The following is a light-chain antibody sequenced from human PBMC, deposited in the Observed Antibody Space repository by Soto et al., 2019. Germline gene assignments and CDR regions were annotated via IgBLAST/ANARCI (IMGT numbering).Light chain of an antibody. J-gene: IGKJ1*01. CDR1: RSVTTN. V-gene: IGKV3-15*01. CDR2: GAS. Sequence: EMVMTQSPATLSVSPGERATLSCRASRSVTTNLAWYQQTPGQAPRLLIYGASTRATGFPPRFSASGSGTEFILTISSLQSADFAVYYCQQYNSWPWTFGQGTKVE. CDR3: QQYNSWPWT.